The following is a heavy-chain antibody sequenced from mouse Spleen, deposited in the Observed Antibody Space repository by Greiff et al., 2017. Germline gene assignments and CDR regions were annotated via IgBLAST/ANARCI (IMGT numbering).Heavy chain of an antibody. Sequence: QVQLQQPGAELVKPGASVKLSCKASGYTFTSYWMHWVKQRPGQGLEWIGMIHPNSGSTNYNEKFKSKATLTVDKSSSTAYMQLSSLTSEDSAVYYCARSGHYGSGVYYFDYWGQGTTLTVSS. CDR3: ARSGHYGSGVYYFDY. D-gene: IGHD1-1*01. J-gene: IGHJ2*01. CDR2: IHPNSGST. V-gene: IGHV1-64*01. CDR1: GYTFTSYW.